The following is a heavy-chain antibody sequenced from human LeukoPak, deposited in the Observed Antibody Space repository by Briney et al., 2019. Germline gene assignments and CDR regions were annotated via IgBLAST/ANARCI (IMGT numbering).Heavy chain of an antibody. Sequence: GGSMSLSCAASGFTSSSYGMHWVRQAAEEVLEWVATIKQDGREKYSVDSVKGRFTISRDNAKNSLYLQMNSVRAEDTAVYYCASNIMGYQLLVFDYWGQGTLVTVSS. CDR3: ASNIMGYQLLVFDY. D-gene: IGHD2-2*01. V-gene: IGHV3-7*03. J-gene: IGHJ4*02. CDR2: IKQDGREK. CDR1: GFTSSSYG.